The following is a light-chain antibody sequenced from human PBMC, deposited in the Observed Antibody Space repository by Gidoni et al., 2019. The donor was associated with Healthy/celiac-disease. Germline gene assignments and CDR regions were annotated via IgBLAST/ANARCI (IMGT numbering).Light chain of an antibody. CDR2: AAS. V-gene: IGKV1-39*01. CDR3: QQTYFAPPFT. J-gene: IGKJ3*01. CDR1: QTIGSS. Sequence: DIQMTQSPSSLSASVGDRITISCRTSQTIGSSLNWYQQKPGKAPKVLIRAASSLQSGVTSRFSGSGSGTYFTLTISSLQPEDLGTYYCQQTYFAPPFTFXPXTKVEI.